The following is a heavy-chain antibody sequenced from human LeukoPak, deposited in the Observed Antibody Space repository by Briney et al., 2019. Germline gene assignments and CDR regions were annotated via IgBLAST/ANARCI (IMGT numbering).Heavy chain of an antibody. CDR3: ARGEDYGTNSFDY. CDR2: ITTSGRTI. J-gene: IGHJ4*02. D-gene: IGHD4-17*01. Sequence: GGSLRLSCAASGFTFSSYEMNWVRQAPGKGLEWVSYITTSGRTIYYADSAKGRFTISRDNAKNSLYLQMNSLRAEGTAVYYCARGEDYGTNSFDYWGQGTLVTVSS. V-gene: IGHV3-48*03. CDR1: GFTFSSYE.